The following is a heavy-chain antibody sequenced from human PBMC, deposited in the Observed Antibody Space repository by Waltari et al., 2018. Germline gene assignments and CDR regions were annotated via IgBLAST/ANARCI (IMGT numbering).Heavy chain of an antibody. D-gene: IGHD3-10*01. CDR2: IYYSGST. CDR1: GGSISSYY. V-gene: IGHV4-59*01. J-gene: IGHJ4*02. Sequence: QVQLQESGPGLVKPSETLSLTCTVSGGSISSYYWSWIRQPPGKGLEWIGYIYYSGSTNYTPSLKSRVTISVDTSKNQFSLKLSSVTAADTAVYYCARWGGKDGSGSYFDYWGQGTLVTVSS. CDR3: ARWGGKDGSGSYFDY.